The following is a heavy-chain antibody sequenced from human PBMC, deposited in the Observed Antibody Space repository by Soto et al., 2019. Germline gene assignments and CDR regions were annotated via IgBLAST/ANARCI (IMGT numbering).Heavy chain of an antibody. CDR2: IKQDGSEK. J-gene: IGHJ6*02. D-gene: IGHD3-10*01. CDR1: GFTFSSYW. CDR3: ARDRAGAFGSAYGMDV. V-gene: IGHV3-7*03. Sequence: LRLSCAASGFTFSSYWMSWVRQAPGKGLEWVANIKQDGSEKYYVDSVKGRFTISRDNAKNSLYLQMNSLRAEDTAVYYCARDRAGAFGSAYGMDVWGQGTTVTVSS.